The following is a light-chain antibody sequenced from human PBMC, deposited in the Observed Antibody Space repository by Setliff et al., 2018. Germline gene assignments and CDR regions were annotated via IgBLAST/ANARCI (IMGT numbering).Light chain of an antibody. CDR2: EVN. CDR3: CSSYASSSILV. CDR1: GSDVGSSNL. J-gene: IGLJ3*02. Sequence: SALTQPASVSGSPGQSITISCTGTGSDVGSSNLVSWYQHHPGKAPKLIIYEVNKRPSGVSNHFSGSKSDNTASLTISGLQAEDEADYYCCSSYASSSILVFGGGTKVTVL. V-gene: IGLV2-23*02.